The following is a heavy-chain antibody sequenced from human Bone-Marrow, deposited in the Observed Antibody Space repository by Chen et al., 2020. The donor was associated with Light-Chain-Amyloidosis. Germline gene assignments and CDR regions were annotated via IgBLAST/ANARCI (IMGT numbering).Heavy chain of an antibody. J-gene: IGHJ4*02. CDR2: IYPDDSDA. D-gene: IGHD5-12*01. Sequence: EVQLEQSGPEVKKPGEYLKISCKGSGYTFPNYWIGWVRQMHGKGLEWMGVIYPDDSDARYSPSFEGQVTISADKSITTAYLQWRSLKASDTAMYYCARRRDGYNFDYWGQGTLVTVSS. V-gene: IGHV5-51*01. CDR1: GYTFPNYW. CDR3: ARRRDGYNFDY.